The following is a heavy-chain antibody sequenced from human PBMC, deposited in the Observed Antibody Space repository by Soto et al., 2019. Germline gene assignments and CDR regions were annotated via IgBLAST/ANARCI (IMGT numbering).Heavy chain of an antibody. CDR3: AKATDCTNGVCYVNDS. V-gene: IGHV3-30*18. CDR1: GFTFSSYG. Sequence: PGGSLRLSCAASGFTFSSYGMHWVRQAPGKGLEWVAVISYDGSNKYYADSVKGRFTISRDNSKNTLYLQMNSLRAEDTAVYYCAKATDCTNGVCYVNDSWGQGTLVTVSS. CDR2: ISYDGSNK. J-gene: IGHJ4*02. D-gene: IGHD2-8*01.